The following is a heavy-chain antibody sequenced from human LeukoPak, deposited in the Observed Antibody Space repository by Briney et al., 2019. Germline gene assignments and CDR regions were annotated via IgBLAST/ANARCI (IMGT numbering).Heavy chain of an antibody. D-gene: IGHD6-13*01. Sequence: GGSLRLSCAASGFSVSNNYMSWVRQAPGKGLEWVSVLFSGGNTYYADSVKGRFTISRDNSKNTLYLQMNSLRAEDTAVYCCAKPTLYGSSWYFFDYWGQGTLVTVSS. CDR3: AKPTLYGSSWYFFDY. V-gene: IGHV3-53*05. CDR2: LFSGGNT. CDR1: GFSVSNNY. J-gene: IGHJ4*02.